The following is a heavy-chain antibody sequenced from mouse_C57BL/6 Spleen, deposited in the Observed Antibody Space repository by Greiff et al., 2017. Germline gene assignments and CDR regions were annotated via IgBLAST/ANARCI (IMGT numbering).Heavy chain of an antibody. D-gene: IGHD1-1*01. V-gene: IGHV2-5*01. CDR3: AKSHYYGSSLYAMDY. CDR2: IWRGGST. CDR1: GFSLTSYG. J-gene: IGHJ4*01. Sequence: VQGVESGPGLVQPSQSLSITCTVSGFSLTSYGVHWVRQSPGKGLEWLGVIWRGGSTDYNAAFMSRLSITKDNSKSQVFFKMNSLQADDTAIYYCAKSHYYGSSLYAMDYWGQGTSVTVSS.